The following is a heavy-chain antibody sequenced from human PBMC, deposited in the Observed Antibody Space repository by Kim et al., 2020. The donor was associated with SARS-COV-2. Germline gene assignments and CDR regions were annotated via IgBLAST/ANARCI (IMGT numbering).Heavy chain of an antibody. D-gene: IGHD3-10*01. J-gene: IGHJ3*02. CDR3: ARAPRITMVRGVITWIDAFDI. CDR2: IYYIGST. V-gene: IGHV4-59*01. Sequence: SETLSLTCTVSGGSISSYYWSWIRQPPGKGLEWIGYIYYIGSTNYNPPLKSRVTISVDTSKNQFSLKLSSVTAADTAVYYCARAPRITMVRGVITWIDAFDIWGQGTIGTVSS. CDR1: GGSISSYY.